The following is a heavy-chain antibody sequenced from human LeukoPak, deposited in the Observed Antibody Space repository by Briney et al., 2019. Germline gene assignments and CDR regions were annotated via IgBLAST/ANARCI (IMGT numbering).Heavy chain of an antibody. CDR1: GGSISSHY. D-gene: IGHD3-22*01. J-gene: IGHJ4*02. V-gene: IGHV4-4*07. Sequence: NPSETLSLTCTISGGSISSHYYSWIRQPAGKGLAWIGRMSISGNTNYNPSLKSRVTISVDKSKNQFSLKLSSVTAADTAMYYCARQSSGSYVYFDFWGQGTLVTVSS. CDR2: MSISGNT. CDR3: ARQSSGSYVYFDF.